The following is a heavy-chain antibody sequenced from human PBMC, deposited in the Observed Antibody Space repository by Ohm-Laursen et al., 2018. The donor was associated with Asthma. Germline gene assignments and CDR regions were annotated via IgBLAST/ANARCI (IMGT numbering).Heavy chain of an antibody. CDR3: ARDHSSGYSFSFDY. V-gene: IGHV1-69*13. CDR2: IIPIFGTA. CDR1: GGTFSSYA. D-gene: IGHD3-22*01. J-gene: IGHJ4*02. Sequence: ASVKVSCKASGGTFSSYAISWVRQAPGQGLEWMGGIIPIFGTASYAQKFQGRVTITADESTSTAYMELSSLRSEDTAVYYCARDHSSGYSFSFDYWGQGTLVTVSS.